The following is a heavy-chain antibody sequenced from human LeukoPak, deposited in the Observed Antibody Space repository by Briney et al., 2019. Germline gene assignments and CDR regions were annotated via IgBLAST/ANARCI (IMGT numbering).Heavy chain of an antibody. D-gene: IGHD3-10*01. CDR2: IYSGGST. Sequence: GGSLRLSCAASGLTVSSNYMSWVRQAPGKGLEWVSVIYSGGSTYYADSVKGRFTISRDNSKNTLYLQMNSLRAEDTAVYYCARDGGSGSSHYYYYYGMDVWGQGTTVTVSS. J-gene: IGHJ6*02. CDR1: GLTVSSNY. V-gene: IGHV3-53*01. CDR3: ARDGGSGSSHYYYYYGMDV.